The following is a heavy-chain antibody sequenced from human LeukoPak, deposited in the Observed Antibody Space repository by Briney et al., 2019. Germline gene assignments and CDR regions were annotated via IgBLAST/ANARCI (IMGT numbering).Heavy chain of an antibody. CDR2: IYYSGST. J-gene: IGHJ4*02. CDR1: GGSISSSSYY. V-gene: IGHV4-39*01. D-gene: IGHD3-10*01. Sequence: SGTLSLTCTVSGGSISSSSYYCGWIRQPPGKGLEWIGSIYYSGSTYYNPSLKSRVTISVDTSKNQFSLKLSSVTAADTAVYYCARHGVYGSGSYLDYWGQGTLVTVSS. CDR3: ARHGVYGSGSYLDY.